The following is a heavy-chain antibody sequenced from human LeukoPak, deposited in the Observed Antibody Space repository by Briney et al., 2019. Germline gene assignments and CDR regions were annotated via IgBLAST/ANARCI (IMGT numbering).Heavy chain of an antibody. CDR3: AREFGHNRWYFDY. CDR2: IKFDGSDK. CDR1: GFTFSNYW. D-gene: IGHD5-24*01. J-gene: IGHJ4*02. V-gene: IGHV3-7*01. Sequence: GGSLRLSCAASGFTFSNYWMSWVRQAPGKGLEWVANIKFDGSDKFYVDSVKGRFTISRDNAKNLLYLQMNSLRTEDTAVYYCAREFGHNRWYFDYWGQGALVTVSS.